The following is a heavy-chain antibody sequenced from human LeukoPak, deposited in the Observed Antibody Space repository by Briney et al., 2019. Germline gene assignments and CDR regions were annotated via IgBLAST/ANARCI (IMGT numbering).Heavy chain of an antibody. CDR1: GYTFTSYG. CDR3: ARDTGEIGLRRPVDY. CDR2: ISAYNGNT. J-gene: IGHJ4*02. Sequence: GASVKVSCKASGYTFTSYGISWVRQAPGQGLEWMGWISAYNGNTNYAQKLQGRVTMTTDTSTSTAYMELRSLRPDDTAVYYCARDTGEIGLRRPVDYWGQGTLVTVSS. D-gene: IGHD3-10*01. V-gene: IGHV1-18*01.